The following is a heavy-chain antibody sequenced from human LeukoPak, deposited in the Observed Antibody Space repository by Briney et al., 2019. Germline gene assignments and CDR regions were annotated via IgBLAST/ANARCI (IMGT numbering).Heavy chain of an antibody. CDR2: IGAGGTFT. CDR3: ANRPLDY. J-gene: IGHJ4*02. Sequence: GGSLRLSCTASGFTFSSYAMNWVRQAPGKGLEWVSGIGAGGTFTYYADSVKGRFTISRDNSRNTLYLQMNSLRADDTAVYYCANRPLDYWGQGTLVTVSS. V-gene: IGHV3-23*01. CDR1: GFTFSSYA.